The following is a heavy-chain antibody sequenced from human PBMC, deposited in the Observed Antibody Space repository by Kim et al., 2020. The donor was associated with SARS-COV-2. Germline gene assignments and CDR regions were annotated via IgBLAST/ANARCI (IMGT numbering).Heavy chain of an antibody. V-gene: IGHV1-69*13. CDR1: GGTFSSYA. CDR2: IIPIFGTA. Sequence: SVKVSCKASGGTFSSYAISWVRQAPGQGLEWMGGIIPIFGTANYAQKFQGRVTITADESTSTAYMELSSLRSEDTAVYYCASRYCSSTSCYKHWYFDLWGRGTLVTVSS. J-gene: IGHJ2*01. CDR3: ASRYCSSTSCYKHWYFDL. D-gene: IGHD2-2*02.